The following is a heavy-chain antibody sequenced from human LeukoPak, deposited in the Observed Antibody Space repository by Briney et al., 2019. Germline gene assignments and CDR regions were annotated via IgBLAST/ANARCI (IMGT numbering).Heavy chain of an antibody. CDR3: ARVYELREEDYYYYYMDV. Sequence: GGSLRLSCAASGFSFSDYYMSWLRQAPGKGLEWVSYISSRGSTIYYADSVEGRFTISRDNAKSSLYLQMNSLRAEDTALYYCARVYELREEDYYYYYMDVWGKGTTVTVSS. J-gene: IGHJ6*03. D-gene: IGHD2/OR15-2a*01. V-gene: IGHV3-11*01. CDR2: ISSRGSTI. CDR1: GFSFSDYY.